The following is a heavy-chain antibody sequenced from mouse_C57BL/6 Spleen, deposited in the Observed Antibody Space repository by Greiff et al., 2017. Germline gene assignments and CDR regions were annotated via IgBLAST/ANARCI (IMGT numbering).Heavy chain of an antibody. CDR3: ARSSSITTARYWYFDG. D-gene: IGHD1-2*01. J-gene: IGHJ1*03. V-gene: IGHV7-3*01. Sequence: EVQLQESGGGLVQPGGSLSLSCAASGFTFTDYYMSWVRQPPGKALEWLGFIRNKANGYTSEYSASVKGRFTITRDNSQSILYLQMKALRAEDGATYYCARSSSITTARYWYFDGWGTGTTVTVSS. CDR2: IRNKANGYTS. CDR1: GFTFTDYY.